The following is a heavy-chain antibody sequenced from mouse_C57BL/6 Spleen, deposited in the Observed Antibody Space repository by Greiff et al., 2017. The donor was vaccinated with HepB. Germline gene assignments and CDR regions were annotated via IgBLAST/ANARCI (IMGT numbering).Heavy chain of an antibody. Sequence: QVQLQQPGAELVKPGASVKLSCKASGYTFTSYWMHWVKQRPGQGLEWIGMIHPNSGSTNYNEKFKSKATLSVDKSSSTAYMQLSSLTSEDSAVYYCARDGDWYFDVWGIGTTVTVSS. D-gene: IGHD2-3*01. V-gene: IGHV1-64*01. J-gene: IGHJ1*03. CDR1: GYTFTSYW. CDR3: ARDGDWYFDV. CDR2: IHPNSGST.